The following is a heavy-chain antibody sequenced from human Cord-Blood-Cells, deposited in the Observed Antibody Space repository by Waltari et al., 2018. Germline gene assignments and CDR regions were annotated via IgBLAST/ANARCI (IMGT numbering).Heavy chain of an antibody. Sequence: QVQLVQSGAEVKKPGASVKVSCKASGYTFTGYYMHWVRQSPGQGLEWMGWINPNSGGTNYAQKFQGRVTMTRDTSISTAYMELSRLRSDDTAVYYCASLGRVVVPAAIEQLEDYWGQGTLVTVSS. D-gene: IGHD2-2*02. CDR2: INPNSGGT. CDR3: ASLGRVVVPAAIEQLEDY. CDR1: GYTFTGYY. J-gene: IGHJ4*02. V-gene: IGHV1-2*02.